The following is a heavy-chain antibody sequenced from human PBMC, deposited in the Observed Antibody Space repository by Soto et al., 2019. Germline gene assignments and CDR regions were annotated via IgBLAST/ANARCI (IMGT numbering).Heavy chain of an antibody. D-gene: IGHD2-15*01. CDR1: GFTFSSYS. CDR3: AREPDTIVVVVAATGQFDY. CDR2: ISSSSSYI. J-gene: IGHJ4*02. Sequence: EVQLVESGGGLVKPGWSLRLSCAASGFTFSSYSMNWVLQAPGKGLEWVSSISSSSSYIYYADSVKGRFTISRDNAKNSLYLQMNSLRAEDTAVYYCAREPDTIVVVVAATGQFDYWGQGTLVTVSS. V-gene: IGHV3-21*01.